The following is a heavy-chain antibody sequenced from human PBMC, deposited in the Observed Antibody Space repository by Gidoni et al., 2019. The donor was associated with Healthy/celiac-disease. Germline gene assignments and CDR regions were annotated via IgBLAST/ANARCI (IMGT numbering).Heavy chain of an antibody. V-gene: IGHV1-69*01. D-gene: IGHD5-12*01. J-gene: IGHJ5*02. Sequence: QVQLVQSGAEVKKPGSPVKVSCKASGGTFSSYAISWVRQAPGQGLEGMGGIIPIFGTANYAQKFQGRVTITADESTSTAYMELSSLRSEDTAVYYCARGGVATTTENWFDPWGQGTLVTVSS. CDR2: IIPIFGTA. CDR3: ARGGVATTTENWFDP. CDR1: GGTFSSYA.